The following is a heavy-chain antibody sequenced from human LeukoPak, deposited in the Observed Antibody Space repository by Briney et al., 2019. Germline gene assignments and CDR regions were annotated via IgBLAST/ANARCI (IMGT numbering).Heavy chain of an antibody. CDR3: ARDQEGFDY. J-gene: IGHJ4*02. CDR1: GYTFTSNY. CDR2: VYPRDGST. V-gene: IGHV1-46*01. Sequence: ASVKVSCTASGYTFTSNYIHWVRQAPGQGLEWMGMVYPRDGSTSYAQKFQGRVTVTRDTSTSTVHMELSGLRSEDTAVYYCARDQEGFDYWGQGTLVTVSS.